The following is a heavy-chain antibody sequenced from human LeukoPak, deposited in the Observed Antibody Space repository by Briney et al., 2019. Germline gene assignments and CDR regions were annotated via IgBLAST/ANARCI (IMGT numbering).Heavy chain of an antibody. CDR3: ARDPRLSTSSFFDY. CDR2: IKSDGSSI. CDR1: GFTFSTYW. D-gene: IGHD6-6*01. V-gene: IGHV3-74*03. Sequence: PGGSLRLACAASGFTFSTYWMHWVRHAPGKGLVWVSRIKSDGSSIMYADSVRGRFTISRDNAKNTLYLQMNSLRAEDTAVYYCARDPRLSTSSFFDYWGQGTLVTVFS. J-gene: IGHJ4*02.